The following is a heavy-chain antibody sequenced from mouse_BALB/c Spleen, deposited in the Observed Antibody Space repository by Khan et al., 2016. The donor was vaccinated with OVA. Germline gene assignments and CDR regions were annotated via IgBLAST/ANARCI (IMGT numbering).Heavy chain of an antibody. J-gene: IGHJ1*01. Sequence: QIQLVQSGPELKKPGETVKISCKASGYTFTNYGMNWVKQAPGKGLKWMGWINTYTGEPTYADDFKGRFAFSFETSASTAYLQVDTVKDEDTATYLCGRNGNYCYLDVWGAGTTVTVSS. CDR1: GYTFTNYG. D-gene: IGHD2-1*01. CDR3: GRNGNYCYLDV. V-gene: IGHV9-3-1*01. CDR2: INTYTGEP.